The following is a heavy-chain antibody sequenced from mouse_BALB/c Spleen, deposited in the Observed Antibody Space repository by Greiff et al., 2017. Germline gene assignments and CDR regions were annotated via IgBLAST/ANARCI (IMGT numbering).Heavy chain of an antibody. Sequence: QVQLQQSGAELVKPGASVKLSCKTSGYTFTSYWIQWVKQRPGQGLGWIGEIFPGTGTTYYNEKFKGKATLTIDTSSSTAYMQLSSLTSEDSAVYFCALLRLSYWGQGTTLTVSS. CDR2: IFPGTGTT. J-gene: IGHJ2*01. CDR1: GYTFTSYW. CDR3: ALLRLSY. D-gene: IGHD1-1*01. V-gene: IGHV1S132*01.